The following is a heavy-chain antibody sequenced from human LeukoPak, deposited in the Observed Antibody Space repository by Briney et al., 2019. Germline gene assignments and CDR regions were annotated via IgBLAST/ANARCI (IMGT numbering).Heavy chain of an antibody. D-gene: IGHD2-2*01. CDR1: GFTFSSYA. Sequence: GGSLRLSCVASGFTFSSYAMHWVRQVPGKGLEWVAVISYDGSNKYYADSVKGRFTISRDNSKNTLYLQMNSLRAEDTAVYYCARDLSSTSSWATVPDYWGQGTLVTVSS. V-gene: IGHV3-30-3*01. CDR2: ISYDGSNK. J-gene: IGHJ4*02. CDR3: ARDLSSTSSWATVPDY.